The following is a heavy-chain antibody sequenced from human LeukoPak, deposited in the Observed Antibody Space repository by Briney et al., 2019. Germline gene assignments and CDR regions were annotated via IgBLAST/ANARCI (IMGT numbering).Heavy chain of an antibody. D-gene: IGHD6-19*01. Sequence: GSLRLSFAASRFTFSNYCMHSVPQAPGKALDPVSVIWYDGSNKYYADSVKGRFTISRDNSKNTLYLQMNSLRAEDTAVYYCARNHGVAGQYYYYYMDVWGKGTTVTVSS. CDR1: RFTFSNYC. J-gene: IGHJ6*03. V-gene: IGHV3-33*01. CDR2: IWYDGSNK. CDR3: ARNHGVAGQYYYYYMDV.